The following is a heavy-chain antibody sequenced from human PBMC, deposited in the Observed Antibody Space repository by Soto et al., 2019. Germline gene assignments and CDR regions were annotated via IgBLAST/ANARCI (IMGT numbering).Heavy chain of an antibody. CDR2: INTDGGST. CDR3: ARPRYDSTGTPFDY. CDR1: GFTFSSYW. D-gene: IGHD3-22*01. V-gene: IGHV3-74*01. J-gene: IGHJ4*02. Sequence: EVQLVESGGGLVQLGGSLRLSCAASGFTFSSYWLHWVRQAPGKGLVWVSGINTDGGSTDYADSVKGRFIISRDNAKNTLYLQMNSLRAEDTAVYYCARPRYDSTGTPFDYWGLGTLVTVSS.